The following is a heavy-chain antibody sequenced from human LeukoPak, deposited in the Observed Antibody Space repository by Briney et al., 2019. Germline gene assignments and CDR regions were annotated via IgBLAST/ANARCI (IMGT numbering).Heavy chain of an antibody. CDR3: ARDGQYNTSWYDFDY. CDR1: GFTFRNYC. J-gene: IGHJ4*02. V-gene: IGHV3-7*04. CDR2: INQDGSQK. D-gene: IGHD6-13*01. Sequence: GGSLRLSCAASGFTFRNYCMNWVRQAPGKGLEWVANINQDGSQKHFVGSVKGRFTISRDNAKNSLSLQMNSLRAEDAAVYYCARDGQYNTSWYDFDYWGQGTLVTVSS.